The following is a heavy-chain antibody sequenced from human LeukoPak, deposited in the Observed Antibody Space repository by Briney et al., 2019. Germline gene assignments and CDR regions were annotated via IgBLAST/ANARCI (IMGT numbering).Heavy chain of an antibody. D-gene: IGHD3-22*01. CDR3: AKVGAGITMIVVVINYFDY. CDR2: ISGSGGST. CDR1: GFTFSSYA. V-gene: IGHV3-23*01. J-gene: IGHJ4*02. Sequence: GGSLRLSCAASGFTFSSYAMSWVRQAPGKGLEWVSAISGSGGSTYYADSVKGRFTISRDNSKNTLYLQMNSLRAEDTAVNYCAKVGAGITMIVVVINYFDYWGQGTLVTVSS.